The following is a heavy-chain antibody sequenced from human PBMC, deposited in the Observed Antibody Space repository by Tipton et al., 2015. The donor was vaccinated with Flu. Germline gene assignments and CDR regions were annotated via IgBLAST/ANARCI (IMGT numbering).Heavy chain of an antibody. V-gene: IGHV4-4*07. CDR1: GGSISTSY. D-gene: IGHD5-12*01. Sequence: TLSLTCTVSGGSISTSYWSWIRQPAGKGLEWIGRISTSGSTNYNASLESRVTLSRDTSKNHISLRLTSATAADTALYYCARDLRGYSGYTGGDAFDMWGRG. CDR2: ISTSGST. J-gene: IGHJ3*02. CDR3: ARDLRGYSGYTGGDAFDM.